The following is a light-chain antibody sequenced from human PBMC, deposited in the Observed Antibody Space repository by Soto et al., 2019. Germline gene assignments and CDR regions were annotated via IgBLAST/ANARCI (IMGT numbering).Light chain of an antibody. V-gene: IGKV1-5*03. CDR3: QYWDDYSWT. Sequence: DIQMTQSPSTLSASVGDRVTITCRASQSITDWLAWYQQKPGKAPKFLIYKASNLEGGVPSRFSGSGSGTEFTLTIISVQPDDFATYYCQYWDDYSWTFGQGFKVEIK. CDR1: QSITDW. CDR2: KAS. J-gene: IGKJ1*01.